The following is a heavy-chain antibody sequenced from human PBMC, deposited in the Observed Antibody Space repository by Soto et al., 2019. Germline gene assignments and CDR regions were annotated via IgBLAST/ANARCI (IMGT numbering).Heavy chain of an antibody. CDR2: IYYSGTTT. Sequence: SETLSLTCTVSDGSMSSGDYYWNWIRQPPGKGLEWMGYIYYSGTTTNYNPSLKSRVTLSVDTSKNQFSLKLSSVTAADTAVYYCARSVFPWGQGTLVTVSS. CDR3: ARSVFP. CDR1: DGSMSSGDYY. J-gene: IGHJ5*02. V-gene: IGHV4-61*08.